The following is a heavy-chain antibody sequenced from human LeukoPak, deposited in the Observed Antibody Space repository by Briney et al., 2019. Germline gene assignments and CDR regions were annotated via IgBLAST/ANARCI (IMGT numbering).Heavy chain of an antibody. Sequence: KPSETLSLTCAVYGGSFSGYYWSWIRQPPGKGLEWIGEINHSGSTNYIPSLKSRVTISVDTSKNQFSLKLSSVTAADTAVYYCARIFGFAEGAYYYYYYMDVWGKGTTVTVSS. CDR3: ARIFGFAEGAYYYYYYMDV. CDR1: GGSFSGYY. CDR2: INHSGST. V-gene: IGHV4-34*01. D-gene: IGHD1-26*01. J-gene: IGHJ6*03.